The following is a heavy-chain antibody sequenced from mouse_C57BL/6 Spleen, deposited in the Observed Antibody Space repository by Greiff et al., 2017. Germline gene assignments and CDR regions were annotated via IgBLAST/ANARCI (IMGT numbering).Heavy chain of an antibody. CDR1: GYTFTDYE. D-gene: IGHD2-5*01. V-gene: IGHV1-15*01. Sequence: QVQLQQSGAELVRPGASVTLSCKASGYTFTDYEMHWVKQTPVHGLEWIGAIDPETGGTAYNQKFKGKAILTADKSSSTAYMELRSLTSEDSAVYYCTRRGSNYVGWFAYWGQGTLVTVSA. CDR3: TRRGSNYVGWFAY. J-gene: IGHJ3*01. CDR2: IDPETGGT.